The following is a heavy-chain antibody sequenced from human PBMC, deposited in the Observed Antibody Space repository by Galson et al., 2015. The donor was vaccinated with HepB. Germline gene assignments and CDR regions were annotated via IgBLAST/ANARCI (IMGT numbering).Heavy chain of an antibody. CDR1: GFTFSNAW. J-gene: IGHJ3*02. V-gene: IGHV3-15*01. CDR2: IKSKTDGGTT. Sequence: SLRLSCAASGFTFSNAWMSWVRQAPGKGLEWVGRIKSKTDGGTTDYAAPVKGRFTISRDDSKNTLYLQMNSLKTEDTAVYYCTTIYYYDSSGYRFSWWNAFDIWGQGTMVTVSS. CDR3: TTIYYYDSSGYRFSWWNAFDI. D-gene: IGHD3-22*01.